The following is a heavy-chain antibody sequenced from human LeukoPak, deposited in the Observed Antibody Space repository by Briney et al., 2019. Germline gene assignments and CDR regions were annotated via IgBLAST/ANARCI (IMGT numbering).Heavy chain of an antibody. V-gene: IGHV4-30-2*01. D-gene: IGHD6-13*01. CDR2: IYHSGST. CDR3: TRARQQLANYDAFDI. CDR1: GGSISSGGYS. Sequence: PSQTLSLTCAVSGGSISSGGYSWSWIRQPPGKGLEWIGYIYHSGSTYYNPSLKSRVTISVDRSKNQFSLKLSSVTAADTAVYYCTRARQQLANYDAFDIWGQGTMVTVSS. J-gene: IGHJ3*02.